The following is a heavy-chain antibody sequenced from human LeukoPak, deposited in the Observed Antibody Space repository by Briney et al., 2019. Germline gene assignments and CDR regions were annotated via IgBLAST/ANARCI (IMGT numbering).Heavy chain of an antibody. CDR2: ISAYNGNT. V-gene: IGHV1-18*01. CDR1: GYTFTSCG. Sequence: ASVKVSCKASGYTFTSCGISWVRQAPGQGLEWTGWISAYNGNTNYAQKLQGRVTMTTDTSTSTAYMELRSLRSDDTAVYYCARDVEQQLVRAVDYWGQGTLVTVSS. J-gene: IGHJ4*02. CDR3: ARDVEQQLVRAVDY. D-gene: IGHD6-13*01.